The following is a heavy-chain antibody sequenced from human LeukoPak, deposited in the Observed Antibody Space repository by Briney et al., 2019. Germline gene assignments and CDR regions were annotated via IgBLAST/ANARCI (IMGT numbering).Heavy chain of an antibody. J-gene: IGHJ5*02. V-gene: IGHV3-66*02. CDR2: IYSGGST. CDR3: ARLSGYYQNWFDP. CDR1: GFTVSSNY. D-gene: IGHD3-22*01. Sequence: GGSLRLSCAASGFTVSSNYMSWVRQAPGKGLEWVSVIYSGGSTYYADSVKGRFTISRDNSKNTLYLQMNSLRAEDTAVYYFARLSGYYQNWFDPWGQGTLVTVSS.